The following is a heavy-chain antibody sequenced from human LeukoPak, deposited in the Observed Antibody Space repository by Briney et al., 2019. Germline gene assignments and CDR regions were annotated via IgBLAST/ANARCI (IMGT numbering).Heavy chain of an antibody. V-gene: IGHV3-74*01. Sequence: GGSLRLSCAASGFTFSSYGMHWVRQAPGKGLVWVSRIFSDASSTNYVDSVKGRFTISRDNAKNTLYLQTNSLRADDTAVYYCASVLPNSGRYFDYWGQGTLVTVSS. J-gene: IGHJ4*02. CDR3: ASVLPNSGRYFDY. CDR2: IFSDASST. CDR1: GFTFSSYG. D-gene: IGHD6-19*01.